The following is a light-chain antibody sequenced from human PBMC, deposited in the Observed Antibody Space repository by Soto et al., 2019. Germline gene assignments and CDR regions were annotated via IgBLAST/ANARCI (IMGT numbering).Light chain of an antibody. V-gene: IGKV3-15*01. J-gene: IGKJ1*01. CDR3: QQYNNWSPVT. CDR1: QSVSSN. Sequence: EIQMTQSPATLSVSLLERATLSCMVSQSVSSNLAWYQQKPGQAPRLLIYGASTRDTGIPSRFSGSGSGTEFTLTISSLQSEDFAVYYCQQYNNWSPVTFGQGTKVDI. CDR2: GAS.